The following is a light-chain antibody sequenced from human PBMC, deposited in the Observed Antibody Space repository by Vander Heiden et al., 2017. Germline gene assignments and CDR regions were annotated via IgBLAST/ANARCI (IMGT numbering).Light chain of an antibody. CDR1: TLRRYY. Sequence: SPELTQDPAVSVALGQTVSIACQGHTLRRYYASWYQQKPGQAPVLVIYGKNNRPSEIPDRFSGSSSETTASLTITRAQAEDEADYYCNSRDSSGNLVVFGGGTKLTVL. CDR3: NSRDSSGNLVV. CDR2: GKN. J-gene: IGLJ2*01. V-gene: IGLV3-19*01.